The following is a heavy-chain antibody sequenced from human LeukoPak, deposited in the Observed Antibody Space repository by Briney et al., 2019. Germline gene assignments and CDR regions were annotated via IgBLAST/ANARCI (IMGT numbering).Heavy chain of an antibody. V-gene: IGHV3-48*02. Sequence: GGSLRLSCAASGFTFSSYSMNWVRQAPGKGLEWVSYISSSSSTIYYADSVKGRFTISRDNAKNSLYLQMNSLRDEDTAVYYCARDGSNDYGDYVVDYWGQGTLVTVSS. CDR3: ARDGSNDYGDYVVDY. D-gene: IGHD4-17*01. CDR2: ISSSSSTI. CDR1: GFTFSSYS. J-gene: IGHJ4*02.